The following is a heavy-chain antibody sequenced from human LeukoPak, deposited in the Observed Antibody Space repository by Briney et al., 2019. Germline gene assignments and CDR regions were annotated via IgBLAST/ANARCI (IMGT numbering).Heavy chain of an antibody. D-gene: IGHD2-8*01. CDR3: ARGCGTNGVCNTTAGVDV. CDR1: GGSFSGYY. Sequence: PSETLSLTCAVYGGSFSGYYWSWIRQPPGKGLEWIGEINHSGSTNYNPSLKSRVTISVDTSKNQFSLKLSSVTAADTAVYYCARGCGTNGVCNTTAGVDVWGKGTTVTVSS. CDR2: INHSGST. V-gene: IGHV4-34*01. J-gene: IGHJ6*04.